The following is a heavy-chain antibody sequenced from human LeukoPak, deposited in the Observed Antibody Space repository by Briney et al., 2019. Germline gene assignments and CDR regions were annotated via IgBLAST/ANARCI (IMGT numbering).Heavy chain of an antibody. J-gene: IGHJ4*02. V-gene: IGHV4-59*08. CDR3: ARASGSYFDPHFDY. CDR2: IYYSGST. D-gene: IGHD1-26*01. CDR1: GGSISSYY. Sequence: SETLSLTCTVSGGSISSYYWSWIRQPPGKGLEWIGYIYYSGSTNYNPSLKSRVTISVDTSKNQFPLKLSSVTAADTAVYYCARASGSYFDPHFDYWGQGTLVTVSS.